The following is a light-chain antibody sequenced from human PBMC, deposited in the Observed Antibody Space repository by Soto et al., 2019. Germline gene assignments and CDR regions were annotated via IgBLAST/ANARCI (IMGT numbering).Light chain of an antibody. CDR1: QSVSSN. Sequence: EIVMTQSPVTLSVSPGARATLSCRASQSVSSNLAWYQQKPGQAPRLLIYGASTRATGIPARLSGSGSGTEFTLTISSLQSEDFAVYYCQQHDKWPFTFGQGTKLDIK. V-gene: IGKV3-15*01. CDR2: GAS. J-gene: IGKJ2*01. CDR3: QQHDKWPFT.